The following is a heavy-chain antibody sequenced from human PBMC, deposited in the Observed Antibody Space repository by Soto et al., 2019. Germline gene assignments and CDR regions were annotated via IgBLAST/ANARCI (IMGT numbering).Heavy chain of an antibody. D-gene: IGHD2-2*02. V-gene: IGHV4-34*01. Sequence: SETLSLTCAVYGGSFSGYYWSWIRQPPGKGLEWIGEINHSGSTNYNPSLKSRVTISVDTSKNQFSLKLSSVTAAGTAVYYCARIVVVPAAIRGYYYHGMDAWGQGTTVTVSS. J-gene: IGHJ6*02. CDR2: INHSGST. CDR1: GGSFSGYY. CDR3: ARIVVVPAAIRGYYYHGMDA.